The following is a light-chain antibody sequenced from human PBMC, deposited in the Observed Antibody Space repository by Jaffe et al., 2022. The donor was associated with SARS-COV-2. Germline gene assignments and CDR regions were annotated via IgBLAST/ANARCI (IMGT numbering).Light chain of an antibody. CDR1: TGAVSGGHY. V-gene: IGLV7-46*01. Sequence: QAVVTQEPSLTVSPGGTVTLTCGSSTGAVSGGHYPYWFQQKPGQAPRTLIYDTSNRHSWTPARFSGSLLGGKAALTLSGAQPEDEGDYYCLLSYNGARRVFGTGTKVTVL. CDR3: LLSYNGARRV. J-gene: IGLJ1*01. CDR2: DTS.